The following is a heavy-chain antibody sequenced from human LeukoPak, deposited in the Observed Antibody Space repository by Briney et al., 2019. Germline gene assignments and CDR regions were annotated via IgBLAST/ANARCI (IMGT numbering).Heavy chain of an antibody. V-gene: IGHV1-2*02. CDR1: GYTFDENH. Sequence: ASVKVSCKASGYTFDENHIHWLRQAPGQGPEWMGWINPKSGATDSAQQFQGRLTMTRDTSIGTASMDLSGLRLDGTGIYYCARAGDERTCHYHSLHFWGQGTMVTVSS. CDR3: ARAGDERTCHYHSLHF. D-gene: IGHD2-21*01. CDR2: INPKSGAT. J-gene: IGHJ3*01.